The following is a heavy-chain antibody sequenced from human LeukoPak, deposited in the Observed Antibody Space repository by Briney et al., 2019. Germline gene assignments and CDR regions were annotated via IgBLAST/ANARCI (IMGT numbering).Heavy chain of an antibody. CDR2: ISGSGGST. D-gene: IGHD3-9*01. Sequence: PGGSLRLSCAASGFTFSSYAVSWVRQAPGKGLEWVSAISGSGGSTYYADSVKGRFTISRDNSKNTLYLQMNSLRAEDTAVYYCAKDSLPYYDILTGYYNTLDYWGQGTLVTVSS. J-gene: IGHJ4*02. V-gene: IGHV3-23*01. CDR3: AKDSLPYYDILTGYYNTLDY. CDR1: GFTFSSYA.